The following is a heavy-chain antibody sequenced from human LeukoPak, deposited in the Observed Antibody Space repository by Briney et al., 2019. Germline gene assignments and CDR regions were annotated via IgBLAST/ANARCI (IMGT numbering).Heavy chain of an antibody. Sequence: GGSLRLSCAASGFTFSGYTMNWVRQAPGKGLEWVSYISSSGSTIYYTDSVKGRFTISRDNAKNSLYLQMNSLRAEDTAVYYCARTYLRKPDYWGQGTLVTVSS. J-gene: IGHJ4*02. CDR1: GFTFSGYT. V-gene: IGHV3-48*04. D-gene: IGHD1-14*01. CDR3: ARTYLRKPDY. CDR2: ISSSGSTI.